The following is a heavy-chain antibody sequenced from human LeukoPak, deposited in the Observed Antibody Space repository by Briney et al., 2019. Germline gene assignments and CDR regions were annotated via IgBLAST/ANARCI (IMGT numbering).Heavy chain of an antibody. D-gene: IGHD3-10*01. J-gene: IGHJ6*04. V-gene: IGHV4-34*01. CDR1: GGSFSGYY. CDR3: ARLARLTLIRRVTGFHSLDV. Sequence: KPSETLSLTCAVYGGSFSGYYWSWIRQPPGKGLEWIGQINHSGSTNYNPSLKSRVTISVDASKNQFSLWLSSVTAADTAVYYCARLARLTLIRRVTGFHSLDVWGKGTKVTVSS. CDR2: INHSGST.